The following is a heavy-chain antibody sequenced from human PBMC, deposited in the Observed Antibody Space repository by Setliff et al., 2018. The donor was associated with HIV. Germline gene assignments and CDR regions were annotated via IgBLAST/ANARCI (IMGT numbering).Heavy chain of an antibody. V-gene: IGHV4-59*08. J-gene: IGHJ4*02. Sequence: SETLSLTCTVSGVSSRSHYWSWIRQPPGKGLEWIGYSYYSGSTNYNPSLKSRVTISVDTSKNQFSLKVSSVTAADTAVYYCARVARGGHSSRWYYFDYWGQGTLVTVS. CDR1: GVSSRSHY. CDR3: ARVARGGHSSRWYYFDY. CDR2: SYYSGST. D-gene: IGHD6-13*01.